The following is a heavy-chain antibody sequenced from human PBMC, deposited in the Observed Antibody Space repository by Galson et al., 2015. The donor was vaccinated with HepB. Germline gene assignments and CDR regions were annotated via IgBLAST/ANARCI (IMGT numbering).Heavy chain of an antibody. CDR3: ASSIAVAGTRYYYYYMDV. J-gene: IGHJ6*03. CDR1: GGSISSGSYY. CDR2: IYTSGST. D-gene: IGHD6-19*01. Sequence: TLSLTCTVSGGSISSGSYYWSWIRQPAGKGLEWIGRIYTSGSTNYNPSLKSRVTMSVDTSKNQFSLKLSSVTAADTAVYYCASSIAVAGTRYYYYYMDVWGKGTTVTVSS. V-gene: IGHV4-61*02.